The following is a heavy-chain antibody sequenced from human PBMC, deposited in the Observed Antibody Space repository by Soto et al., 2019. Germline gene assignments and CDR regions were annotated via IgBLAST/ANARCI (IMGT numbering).Heavy chain of an antibody. CDR2: ISSTGRTI. CDR1: GFTFSNYY. Sequence: GGSLRLSCWASGFTFSNYYMSWIRQAPGKGLEWVSYISSTGRTIYYADSVKGRFTVSRDNAQNSLSLKLNSLRVEDTAVYYCARSYSSGWEFDYWGQGTQVTVSS. CDR3: ARSYSSGWEFDY. J-gene: IGHJ4*02. V-gene: IGHV3-11*01. D-gene: IGHD6-19*01.